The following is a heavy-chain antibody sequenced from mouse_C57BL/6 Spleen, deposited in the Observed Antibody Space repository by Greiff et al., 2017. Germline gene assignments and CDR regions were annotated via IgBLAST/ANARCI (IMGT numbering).Heavy chain of an antibody. J-gene: IGHJ4*01. CDR2: IDPSDSET. D-gene: IGHD1-1*01. CDR1: GYTFTSYW. CDR3: ARHYGSSGDYAMDY. Sequence: LQQPGAELVRPGSSVKLSCKASGYTFTSYWMHWVKQRPIQGLEWIGNIDPSDSETHYNQKFKDKATLTVYKSSSTAYMQLSSLTSEDSAVYYCARHYGSSGDYAMDYWGQGTSVTVSS. V-gene: IGHV1-52*01.